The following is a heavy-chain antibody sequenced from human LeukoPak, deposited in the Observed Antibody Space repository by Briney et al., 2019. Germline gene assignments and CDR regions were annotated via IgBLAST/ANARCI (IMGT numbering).Heavy chain of an antibody. Sequence: ASVKVSCKASGGTFSSYAISWVRQAPGQGLEWMGRIIPILGIANYAQKFQGRVTITADKSTSTAYMELSSLRSEDTAVYYCARDSGDGSGSYWGQGTLVTVSS. V-gene: IGHV1-69*04. CDR1: GGTFSSYA. CDR3: ARDSGDGSGSY. D-gene: IGHD3-10*01. CDR2: IIPILGIA. J-gene: IGHJ4*02.